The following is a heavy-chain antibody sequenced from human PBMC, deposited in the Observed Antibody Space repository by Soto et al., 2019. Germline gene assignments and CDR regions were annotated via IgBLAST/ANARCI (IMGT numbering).Heavy chain of an antibody. Sequence: SETLSLTCAVYGGSFSGYYWSWIRQPPGKGLEWIGEINHSGSTNYNPSLKSRVTISVDTSKNQFSLKLSSVTAADMAVYYCARGKSSSWYSLDYYYYGMDVWGQGTTVTVSS. J-gene: IGHJ6*02. CDR2: INHSGST. V-gene: IGHV4-34*01. CDR3: ARGKSSSWYSLDYYYYGMDV. CDR1: GGSFSGYY. D-gene: IGHD6-13*01.